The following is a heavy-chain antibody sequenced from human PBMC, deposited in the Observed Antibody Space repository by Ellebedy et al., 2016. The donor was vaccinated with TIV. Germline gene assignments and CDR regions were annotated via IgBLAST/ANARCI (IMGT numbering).Heavy chain of an antibody. Sequence: GESLKISCAASGYTFTSHGMHWVRQAPGKGLEWVAVIWSNGGTKYYVESVKGRFAISRDDSKNTVYLQMNSLRDEDTAVYYCARVEGYCSGGSCYSAHLFDYWGQGTLVTVSS. D-gene: IGHD2-15*01. CDR1: GYTFTSHG. CDR2: IWSNGGTK. CDR3: ARVEGYCSGGSCYSAHLFDY. J-gene: IGHJ4*02. V-gene: IGHV3-33*01.